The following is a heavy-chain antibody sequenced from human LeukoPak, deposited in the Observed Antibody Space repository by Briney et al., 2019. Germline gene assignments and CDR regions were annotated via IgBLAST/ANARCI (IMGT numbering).Heavy chain of an antibody. CDR2: ISRDGGGT. J-gene: IGHJ4*02. CDR3: AKDPVGGTSMAVFDY. CDR1: EFSFNNYG. Sequence: AGGSLRLSCAASEFSFNNYGMYWVRQAPGKGLEWVSLISRDGGGTDYADSVEGRFTISRDNSKNSLYLQMNSLITEDTALYYCAKDPVGGTSMAVFDYWGQGTLVTVSS. V-gene: IGHV3-43*02. D-gene: IGHD5-18*01.